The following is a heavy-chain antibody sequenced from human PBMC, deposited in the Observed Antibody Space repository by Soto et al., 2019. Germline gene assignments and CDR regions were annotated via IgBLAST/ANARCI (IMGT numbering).Heavy chain of an antibody. J-gene: IGHJ4*02. Sequence: QVQLVQSGAEVKEPGASVKVSCKASGYTFTNYGISWVRQAPGQGLEWMGWISTYSGHTDFAQRFQGRVTMATDTSTTTAYMELRSLTSDETAVYDCDREEYREVDHWGQGTLVTVSS. V-gene: IGHV1-18*04. CDR3: DREEYREVDH. D-gene: IGHD3-10*01. CDR2: ISTYSGHT. CDR1: GYTFTNYG.